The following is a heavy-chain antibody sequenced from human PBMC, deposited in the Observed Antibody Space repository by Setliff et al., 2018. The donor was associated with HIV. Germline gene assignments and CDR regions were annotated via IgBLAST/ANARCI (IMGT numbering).Heavy chain of an antibody. D-gene: IGHD6-6*01. Sequence: SETLSLTCTVSGDSISSYYWSWIRQPPGKGLEWIGYIYYSGSTNYNPSLKSRVTISVDTSKNQLSLKLSSVTAADTAVYYCARLVSSSSKFDSWGQGTLVTVS. CDR1: GDSISSYY. J-gene: IGHJ4*02. CDR2: IYYSGST. V-gene: IGHV4-59*01. CDR3: ARLVSSSSKFDS.